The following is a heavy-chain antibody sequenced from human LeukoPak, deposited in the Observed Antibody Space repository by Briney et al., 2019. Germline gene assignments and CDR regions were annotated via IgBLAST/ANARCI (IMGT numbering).Heavy chain of an antibody. Sequence: GGSLRLSCAASGFTFSSYSMNWVRQAPGKGLEWVSYISSSSSTIYYADSVKGRFTISRDNAKNSLYLQMNSLRAEDTAVYYCASFTGYSGYVYYYYYGMDVWGQGTTVTVSS. D-gene: IGHD5-12*01. CDR3: ASFTGYSGYVYYYYYGMDV. CDR2: ISSSSSTI. CDR1: GFTFSSYS. J-gene: IGHJ6*02. V-gene: IGHV3-48*04.